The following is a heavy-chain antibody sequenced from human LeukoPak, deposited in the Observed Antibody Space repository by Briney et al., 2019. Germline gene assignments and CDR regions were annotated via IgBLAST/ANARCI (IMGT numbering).Heavy chain of an antibody. CDR3: ARGGEWFGEWYYFDY. V-gene: IGHV4-59*10. D-gene: IGHD3-10*01. J-gene: IGHJ4*02. Sequence: PSETLSLTCAVYSGSFSDYYWSWIRQPAGKGLEWIGRIYNGGIITYNPSLKSRVTMSIDTSNNQFSLKLSSVTAADTAVYYCARGGEWFGEWYYFDYWGQGTLVTVSS. CDR1: SGSFSDYY. CDR2: IYNGGII.